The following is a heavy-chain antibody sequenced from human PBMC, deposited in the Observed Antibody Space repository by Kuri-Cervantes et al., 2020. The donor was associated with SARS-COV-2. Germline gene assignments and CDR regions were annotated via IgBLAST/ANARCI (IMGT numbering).Heavy chain of an antibody. Sequence: GGSLRPSCAPSGFTLSNNWVCWVRQAPGKGLECVANIKQDGSEKYFVVSVKGRFAISRDNPKNSLYLQLNSLRAEDTALYYCARGFELDYWGQGTLVTVSS. CDR3: ARGFELDY. J-gene: IGHJ4*02. CDR2: IKQDGSEK. V-gene: IGHV3-7*05. CDR1: GFTLSNNW. D-gene: IGHD5-12*01.